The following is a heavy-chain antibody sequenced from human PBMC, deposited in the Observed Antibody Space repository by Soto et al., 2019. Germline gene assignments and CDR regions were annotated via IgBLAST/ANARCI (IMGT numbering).Heavy chain of an antibody. D-gene: IGHD1-1*01. CDR2: IYASGTT. V-gene: IGHV4-4*07. CDR1: GASISNYN. J-gene: IGHJ4*02. CDR3: ARESRSELGTVEY. Sequence: QVRLQESGPGLVKPSETLSLTCTVSGASISNYNWSWIRQPAGKGLECLGRIYASGTTTYNPSRRSRVTMSVDPSKNQFSLNLNSETAADTAVYYCARESRSELGTVEYWGQGTLVTVSS.